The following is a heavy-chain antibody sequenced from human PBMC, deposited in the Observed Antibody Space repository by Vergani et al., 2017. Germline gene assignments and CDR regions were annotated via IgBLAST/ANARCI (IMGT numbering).Heavy chain of an antibody. Sequence: EVQLLESGGGLVQPGGSLRLSCAASGFTFSSYAMSWVRQAPGKGLEWVSAISGSGGSTYYADSVKGRFTISRDNSKHTLYLQMNSLRAEDTAVYYCAKDKRITIFGVVRFGAFDIWGQGTMVTVSS. CDR2: ISGSGGST. D-gene: IGHD3-3*01. CDR3: AKDKRITIFGVVRFGAFDI. CDR1: GFTFSSYA. V-gene: IGHV3-23*01. J-gene: IGHJ3*02.